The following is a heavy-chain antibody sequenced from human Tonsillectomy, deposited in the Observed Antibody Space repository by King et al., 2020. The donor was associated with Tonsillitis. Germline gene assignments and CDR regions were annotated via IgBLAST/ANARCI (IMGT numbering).Heavy chain of an antibody. CDR2: TSYDGYNK. CDR3: AKVPIDGSGVPYDLDY. J-gene: IGHJ4*02. Sequence: VQLVESGGGVVQPGRSLRLSCAASGFIFSSYGMHWVRQAPGKGLEWVAATSYDGYNKYYADSVRGRFTISRDNSKNTLYLQMNSLRAEDTAVYYCAKVPIDGSGVPYDLDYWGQGTLVTVSS. CDR1: GFIFSSYG. D-gene: IGHD3-3*01. V-gene: IGHV3-30*18.